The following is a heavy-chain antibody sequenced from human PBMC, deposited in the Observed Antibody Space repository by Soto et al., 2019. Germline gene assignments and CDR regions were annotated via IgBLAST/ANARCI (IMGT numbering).Heavy chain of an antibody. D-gene: IGHD6-19*01. CDR2: INHSGNT. Sequence: SETLSLTCAVYGGSFSDHYWSWIRQPPGKGLEWIGEINHSGNTNYNPSLKSRVTISADTSKNQFSLKLSSVTAADPAVYYCARRTHSSGWYLDYWGQGTLVTVSS. CDR1: GGSFSDHY. CDR3: ARRTHSSGWYLDY. V-gene: IGHV4-34*01. J-gene: IGHJ4*02.